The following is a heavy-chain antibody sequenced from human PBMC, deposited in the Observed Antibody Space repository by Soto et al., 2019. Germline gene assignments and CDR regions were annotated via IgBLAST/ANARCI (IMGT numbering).Heavy chain of an antibody. CDR3: ARVLGYNSSWWRHTAFDI. J-gene: IGHJ3*02. CDR2: ISAHTGNT. V-gene: IGHV1-18*01. CDR1: GYTFTNYG. D-gene: IGHD6-13*01. Sequence: ASVKVSCKTSGYTFTNYGISWVRQAPGQGLEWMGWISAHTGNTNYAQKFQGRVTMTTDTSTSTAYMELRGLRSDDTAVYYCARVLGYNSSWWRHTAFDIWGQGTMVTV.